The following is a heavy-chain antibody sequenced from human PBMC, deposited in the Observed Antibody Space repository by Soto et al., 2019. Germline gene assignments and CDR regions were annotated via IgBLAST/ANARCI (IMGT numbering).Heavy chain of an antibody. J-gene: IGHJ6*02. D-gene: IGHD3-22*01. Sequence: EVQLLESGGGLVQPGGSLRLSCAASGFTFSSYAMTWVRQAPGKGLEWVSALSGSGVSTYYADSVKGRFTISRDNSKNRLDLQMNRLRAEDTAVYYCAKGGGSKDYYDTSGYYLYYYYAMDVWGQGTTVTVSS. CDR2: LSGSGVST. CDR1: GFTFSSYA. V-gene: IGHV3-23*01. CDR3: AKGGGSKDYYDTSGYYLYYYYAMDV.